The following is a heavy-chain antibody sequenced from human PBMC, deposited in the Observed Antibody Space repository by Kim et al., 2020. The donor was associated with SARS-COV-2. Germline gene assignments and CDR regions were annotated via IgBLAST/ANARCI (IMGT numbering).Heavy chain of an antibody. CDR1: GFTFSSYS. CDR2: ISSSSNYI. J-gene: IGHJ2*01. D-gene: IGHD2-2*01. Sequence: GGSLRLSCAASGFTFSSYSMNWVRQAPGKGLEWVSSISSSSNYIYYADSVKGRFTISRDNAKNSLYLQMNSLRAEDTAVYYCARGGSTSDQLPSYWYFDLWGRGTLVTVSS. CDR3: ARGGSTSDQLPSYWYFDL. V-gene: IGHV3-21*01.